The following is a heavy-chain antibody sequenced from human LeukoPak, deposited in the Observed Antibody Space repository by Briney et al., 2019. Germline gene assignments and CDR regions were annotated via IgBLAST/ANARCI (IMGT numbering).Heavy chain of an antibody. J-gene: IGHJ6*03. Sequence: PGGSLRLSCAASGFTFSSYGMHWVRQAPGKGLEWVAFIRYDGSTKYYADSEKGRFTIARDNSKNTLYLQMNSLRAEDTTVYYCAKDRGGSYYYYYYMDVWGKGTTVTVSS. V-gene: IGHV3-30*02. D-gene: IGHD2-15*01. CDR1: GFTFSSYG. CDR3: AKDRGGSYYYYYYMDV. CDR2: IRYDGSTK.